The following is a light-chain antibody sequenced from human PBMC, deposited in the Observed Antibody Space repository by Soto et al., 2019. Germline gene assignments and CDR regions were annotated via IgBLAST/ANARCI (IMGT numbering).Light chain of an antibody. J-gene: IGLJ2*01. V-gene: IGLV1-47*01. CDR1: SSNIGPNY. CDR3: AAWDDTADAYV. CDR2: RE. Sequence: QSVLTQPPSASGTPGQRVTISCSGSSSNIGPNYVYWYRVLPGTSPRLVLSREKRPSGVPDRFSGSKSATSATLAISGLRVDDDGDYFCAAWDDTADAYVFGGGTKLTVL.